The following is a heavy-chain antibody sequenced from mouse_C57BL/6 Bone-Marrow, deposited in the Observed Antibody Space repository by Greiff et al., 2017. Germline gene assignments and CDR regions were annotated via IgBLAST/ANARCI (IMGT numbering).Heavy chain of an antibody. V-gene: IGHV5-12*01. CDR1: GFTFSDYY. CDR2: ISNGGGST. CDR3: ARDGNFSMDY. Sequence: DVMLVESGGGLVQPGGSLKLSCAASGFTFSDYYMYWVRQTPEKRLEWVAYISNGGGSTYYPDTVKGRFTLSRDNAKNTLYLQMSRLKSEDTAMYYCARDGNFSMDYWGQGTSVTVSS. J-gene: IGHJ4*01. D-gene: IGHD2-1*01.